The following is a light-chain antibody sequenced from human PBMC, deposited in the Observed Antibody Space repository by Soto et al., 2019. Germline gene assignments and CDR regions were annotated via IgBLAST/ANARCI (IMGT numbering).Light chain of an antibody. Sequence: QSVLTEPAAVTGSPGQSITISCTETSSDVGNYNLVSWYQHHPGKAPKLMIYEVSKRPSGVSNRFSGSKSGNTASLTISGLQAEDEADYYCCSYAGDSPYVFGTGTKVTVL. J-gene: IGLJ1*01. V-gene: IGLV2-23*02. CDR2: EVS. CDR3: CSYAGDSPYV. CDR1: SSDVGNYNL.